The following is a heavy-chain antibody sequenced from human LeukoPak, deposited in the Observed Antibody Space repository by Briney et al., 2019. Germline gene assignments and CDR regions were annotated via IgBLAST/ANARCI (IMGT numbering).Heavy chain of an antibody. D-gene: IGHD3-9*01. CDR3: ARHPYYDLLAPCAP. Sequence: GESLKIPFKGSGYSFTNYWIGWGRQMPGKGLEWMGIIYPGDSDTRYSPSFQGQVTISADKSISTAYLQWSSLKASDTAMYYCARHPYYDLLAPCAPWGQGTLVTVSS. J-gene: IGHJ5*02. CDR2: IYPGDSDT. CDR1: GYSFTNYW. V-gene: IGHV5-51*01.